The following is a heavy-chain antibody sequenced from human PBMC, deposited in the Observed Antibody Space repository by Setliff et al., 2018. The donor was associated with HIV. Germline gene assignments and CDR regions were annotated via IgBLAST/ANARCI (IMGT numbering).Heavy chain of an antibody. CDR3: AREPTGDFWSGYSSRGLDY. CDR1: GFIFTDFQ. CDR2: FNPNSGVT. Sequence: RASVKVSCKASGFIFTDFQIHWVRQAPGQGLEWMERFNPNSGVTNSPQKLQGRVTMTRDTSINTAYMELSRLTSDDTAFYYCAREPTGDFWSGYSSRGLDYWGQGTLVTVSS. D-gene: IGHD3-3*01. V-gene: IGHV1-2*06. J-gene: IGHJ4*02.